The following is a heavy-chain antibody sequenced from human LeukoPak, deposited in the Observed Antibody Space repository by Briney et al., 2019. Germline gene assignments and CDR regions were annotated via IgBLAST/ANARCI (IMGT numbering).Heavy chain of an antibody. V-gene: IGHV1-8*03. J-gene: IGHJ5*02. D-gene: IGHD3-10*01. CDR2: MNPNSGNT. CDR3: ARVPTYYYGSGSRTNWFDP. CDR1: GYTFTSYD. Sequence: ASVKVSCKASGYTFTSYDINWVRQATGQGLEWMGWMNPNSGNTGYAQRFQGRVTITRNTSISTAYMELSSLRSEGTAVYYCARVPTYYYGSGSRTNWFDPWGQGTLVTVSS.